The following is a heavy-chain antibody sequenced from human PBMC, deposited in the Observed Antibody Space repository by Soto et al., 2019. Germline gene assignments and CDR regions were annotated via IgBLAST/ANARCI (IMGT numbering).Heavy chain of an antibody. V-gene: IGHV4-61*01. D-gene: IGHD5-12*01. Sequence: PSETLSLTCTVSGGSVSSGSYYWRWIRQPPGKGLEWIGYIYYSGSTNYNPSLKSRVTISVDTSKNQFSLKLSSVTAADTAVYYCARTPGAVATASYGMDVWGQGTTVTVSS. J-gene: IGHJ6*02. CDR2: IYYSGST. CDR1: GGSVSSGSYY. CDR3: ARTPGAVATASYGMDV.